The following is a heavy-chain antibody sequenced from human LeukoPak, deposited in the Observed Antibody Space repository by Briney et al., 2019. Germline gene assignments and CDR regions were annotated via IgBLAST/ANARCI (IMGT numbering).Heavy chain of an antibody. CDR1: GYTFTGYY. CDR2: INPNSGGT. V-gene: IGHV1-2*02. Sequence: ASVKVSCKASGYTFTGYYMHWVRQAPGQGLEWMGWINPNSGGTNYAQKFQGRVTMTTDTSTSTAYMELRSLRSDDTAVYYCARGGGVWFGELTPDQFDYWGQGTLVTVSS. CDR3: ARGGGVWFGELTPDQFDY. J-gene: IGHJ4*02. D-gene: IGHD3-10*01.